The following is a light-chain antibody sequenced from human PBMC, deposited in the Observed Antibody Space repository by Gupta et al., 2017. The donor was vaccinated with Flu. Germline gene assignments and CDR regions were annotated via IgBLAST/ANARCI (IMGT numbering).Light chain of an antibody. CDR1: STNIGGNS. Sequence: RVTITCTGSSTNIGGNSVNWSQQHPGPAPNLLIYSNNKRPSGIPARFSGSKSGTSASLAISGLQAEDEADYYCAAWHDSLNGWVFGGGTKLTVL. CDR3: AAWHDSLNGWV. CDR2: SNN. J-gene: IGLJ3*02. V-gene: IGLV1-44*01.